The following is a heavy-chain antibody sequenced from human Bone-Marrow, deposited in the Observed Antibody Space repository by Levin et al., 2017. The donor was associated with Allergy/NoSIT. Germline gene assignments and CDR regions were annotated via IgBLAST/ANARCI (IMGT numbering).Heavy chain of an antibody. D-gene: IGHD6-19*01. CDR3: AKGAGWVAGAVALI. CDR1: GFTFNSYA. CDR2: ISGSGSST. V-gene: IGHV3-23*01. J-gene: IGHJ4*02. Sequence: LSLTCAASGFTFNSYALSWVRQAPGKGLEWVSAISGSGSSTYYADSVKGRFTISRDNSKTTLYVQMNSLRAEETAVYYCAKGAGWVAGAVALIWGQGTLVTVSS.